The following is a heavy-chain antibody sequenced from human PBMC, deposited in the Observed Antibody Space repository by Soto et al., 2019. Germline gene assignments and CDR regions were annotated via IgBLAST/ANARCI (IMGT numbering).Heavy chain of an antibody. J-gene: IGHJ3*02. CDR2: IYYNGSA. CDR3: EREGSEFSAWYRNYAFDI. V-gene: IGHV4-61*01. CDR1: GGSVNTKSYY. Sequence: SETLSLTCSVSGGSVNTKSYYWTWIRQSPGERLEWIGYIYYNGSAEYNPSLKGRLTISMDTSKNQFSLELNSVTSADTAVYFCEREGSEFSAWYRNYAFDIWGQGPMGT. D-gene: IGHD6-13*01.